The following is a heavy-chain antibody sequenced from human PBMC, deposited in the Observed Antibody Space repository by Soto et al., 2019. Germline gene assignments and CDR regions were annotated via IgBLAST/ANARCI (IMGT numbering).Heavy chain of an antibody. V-gene: IGHV3-53*01. CDR1: GFTVSTNY. D-gene: IGHD6-13*01. J-gene: IGHJ4*02. CDR3: ARASIAAAGYYFDY. CDR2: VYSGGST. Sequence: EVQLVESGGGLIQPGGSLRLSCAASGFTVSTNYMSWVRQAPGKGLEWVSVVYSGGSTYYADSVKGRFTISSDNSKNTLYLQLNSLRAEDTAVYYCARASIAAAGYYFDYWGQGTLVTVSS.